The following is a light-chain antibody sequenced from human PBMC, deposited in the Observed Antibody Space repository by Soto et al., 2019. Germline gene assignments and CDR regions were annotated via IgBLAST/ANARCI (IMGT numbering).Light chain of an antibody. CDR1: QSVSSN. J-gene: IGKJ1*01. CDR3: QKDNNWPPWT. CDR2: GAS. Sequence: EIVMTHSPATLSVSLGERATHSGRASQSVSSNLARYQQKPGQPPRLLIYGASTKATGIPARFSGSESVTEFKLTISTLQSLDFVFYYCQKDNNWPPWTFGQGTKVEIK. V-gene: IGKV3-15*01.